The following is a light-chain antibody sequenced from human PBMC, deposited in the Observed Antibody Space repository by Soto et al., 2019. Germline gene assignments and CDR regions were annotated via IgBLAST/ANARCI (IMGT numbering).Light chain of an antibody. J-gene: IGKJ4*01. CDR3: QHYKTWPLA. Sequence: EVVVTQSPATRAVSPGERGTLSCRASQGVGSTLAWYRQQPGQAPRLLIYDAYIRATGVPARFSGSGSGTEFTLTISSLQSEDFAVYYCQHYKTWPLAFGGGTKVDIK. CDR1: QGVGST. CDR2: DAY. V-gene: IGKV3-15*01.